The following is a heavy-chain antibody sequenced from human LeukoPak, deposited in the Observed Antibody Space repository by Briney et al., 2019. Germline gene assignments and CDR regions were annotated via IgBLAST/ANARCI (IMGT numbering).Heavy chain of an antibody. J-gene: IGHJ4*02. CDR1: GFTFSRHG. CDR3: ARDISARYLDY. D-gene: IGHD6-6*01. Sequence: GGSLRLSCAASGFTFSRHGMHWVRQGPGKGLEWVAVIWYDGSNTYYADSVKGRFTISRDNSKNTLYLLMNSLRAEDTAVYYCARDISARYLDYGGQESLVTVPS. CDR2: IWYDGSNT. V-gene: IGHV3-33*01.